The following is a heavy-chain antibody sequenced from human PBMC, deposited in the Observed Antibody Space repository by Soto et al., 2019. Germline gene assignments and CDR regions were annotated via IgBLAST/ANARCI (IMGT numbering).Heavy chain of an antibody. Sequence: PSETLSLTCTVSGGSISSSSDYWGWIRQPPGKGLEWIGSIYYSGSTYYNPSLQSRVTISVDTSKNQFSLKLSSVTAADTAVYYCAIAGPPHISPPNYWGQGTLVTVSS. V-gene: IGHV4-39*01. D-gene: IGHD3-10*01. CDR2: IYYSGST. J-gene: IGHJ4*02. CDR1: GGSISSSSDY. CDR3: AIAGPPHISPPNY.